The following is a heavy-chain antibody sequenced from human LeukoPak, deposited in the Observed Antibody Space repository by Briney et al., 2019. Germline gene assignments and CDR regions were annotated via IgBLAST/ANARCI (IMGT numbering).Heavy chain of an antibody. CDR2: IIPILGIA. D-gene: IGHD6-13*01. Sequence: GASVKVSCKASVGTFSSYAISWVRQAPGQGLEWMGRIIPILGIANYAQKFQGRVTITADESTSTAYMELRSLRSDDTAVYYCARDGYSSSRYGDLDYWGQGTLVTVSS. V-gene: IGHV1-69*04. CDR3: ARDGYSSSRYGDLDY. CDR1: VGTFSSYA. J-gene: IGHJ4*02.